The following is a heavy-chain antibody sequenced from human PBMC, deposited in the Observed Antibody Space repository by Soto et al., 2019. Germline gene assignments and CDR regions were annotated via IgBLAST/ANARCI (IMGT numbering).Heavy chain of an antibody. CDR1: GGSFSGYY. CDR2: INHSGST. V-gene: IGHV4-34*01. Sequence: QVQLQQWGAGLLKPSETLSLTCAVYGGSFSGYYWSWIRQPPGKGLEWIGEINHSGSTNYNPSLKSRVTISVDTSKNQFSLKLSSVTAADTAVYDCARVTGRNYYGMDVWGQGTTVTVSS. J-gene: IGHJ6*02. CDR3: ARVTGRNYYGMDV.